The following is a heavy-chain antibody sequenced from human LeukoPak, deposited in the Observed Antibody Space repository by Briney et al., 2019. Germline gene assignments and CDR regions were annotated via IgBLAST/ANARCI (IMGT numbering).Heavy chain of an antibody. CDR3: ASHCSGSTCYRYFFDY. CDR1: GAFISSGGYY. Sequence: SETLSLTCTVSGAFISSGGYYWSWIRQHPGKGLEWIGYIYYTGSTYYNPSLRSRIFISVDTARNQFSLQLRSVTAADTAVYYCASHCSGSTCYRYFFDYWGQGTQVTVSS. V-gene: IGHV4-31*03. D-gene: IGHD2-15*01. CDR2: IYYTGST. J-gene: IGHJ4*02.